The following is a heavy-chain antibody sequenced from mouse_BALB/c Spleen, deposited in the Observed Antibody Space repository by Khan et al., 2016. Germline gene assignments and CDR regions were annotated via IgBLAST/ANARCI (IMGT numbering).Heavy chain of an antibody. V-gene: IGHV3-2*02. J-gene: IGHJ2*01. CDR2: ISYSGST. Sequence: EVQLQESGPGLVKPSQPLSLTCTVTGYPITSGYGWNWIRQFPGNILEWMGYISYSGSTNYNPSLKSRISITRDTSKNQFFLQLNSMTTEGTATYYRARTTRIEYWGQGTTLTVSS. CDR1: GYPITSGYG. D-gene: IGHD2-12*01. CDR3: ARTTRIEY.